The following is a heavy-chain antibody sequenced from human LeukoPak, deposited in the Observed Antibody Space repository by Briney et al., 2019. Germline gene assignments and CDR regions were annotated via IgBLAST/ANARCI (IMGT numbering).Heavy chain of an antibody. Sequence: ASVKVSCKASGYTFTSYDIKWVRHATGQGLEWMGWMNPNSGNTGHAQKFQGRVTMTRSTSISTAYMELSSLRSEDTAVYYCARVTGSIDYWGQGTLVTVSS. CDR1: GYTFTSYD. J-gene: IGHJ4*02. D-gene: IGHD1-26*01. CDR3: ARVTGSIDY. V-gene: IGHV1-8*01. CDR2: MNPNSGNT.